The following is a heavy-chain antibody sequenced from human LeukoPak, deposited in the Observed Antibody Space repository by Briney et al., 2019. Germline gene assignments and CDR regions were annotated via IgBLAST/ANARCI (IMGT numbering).Heavy chain of an antibody. CDR3: ARLGVLRVLDY. D-gene: IGHD3-10*01. J-gene: IGHJ4*02. CDR2: IYYSGST. CDR1: GGSISSYY. V-gene: IGHV4-59*08. Sequence: SETLSLTCTVSGGSISSYYWSWIRQPPGKGLEWIGYIYYSGSTNYNPSLKSRVTISVDTSRNQFSLKLSSVTAADTAVYYCARLGVLRVLDYWGQGTLVTVSS.